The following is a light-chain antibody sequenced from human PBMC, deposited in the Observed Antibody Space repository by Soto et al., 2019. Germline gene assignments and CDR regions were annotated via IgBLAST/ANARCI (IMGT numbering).Light chain of an antibody. CDR2: VVS. CDR1: QGVGSW. J-gene: IGKJ4*01. Sequence: DIQMTQSPSSVSASVLGTVTSTCWASQGVGSWLAWYQQKPGKAPKLLISVVSTLQSGVPSRFSGSGSGTDFTLTISSLQPEDFATYYCQQANSFPLTFGGSTRWLS. V-gene: IGKV1-12*01. CDR3: QQANSFPLT.